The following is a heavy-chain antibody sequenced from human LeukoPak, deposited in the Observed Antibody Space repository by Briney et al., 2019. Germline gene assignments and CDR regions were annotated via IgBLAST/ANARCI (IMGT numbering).Heavy chain of an antibody. CDR3: ARGGGSYDGHYFDY. Sequence: PETLSLTCTLPGGSLSSYYWSWIRQPPGGGLGWIGYIYYSGSTNYNPALKRRVTISVDTSTNQFSLKLSSVTAADTAVYYCARGGGSYDGHYFDYWGQGTLVTVSS. CDR2: IYYSGST. J-gene: IGHJ4*02. CDR1: GGSLSSYY. D-gene: IGHD1-26*01. V-gene: IGHV4-59*01.